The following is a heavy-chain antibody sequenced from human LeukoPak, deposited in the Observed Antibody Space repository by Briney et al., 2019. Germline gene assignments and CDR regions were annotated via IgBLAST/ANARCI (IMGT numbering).Heavy chain of an antibody. V-gene: IGHV1-2*02. J-gene: IGHJ4*02. CDR1: GCTFTGYY. D-gene: IGHD5-18*01. CDR2: INPNSGGT. CDR3: ARYRRGYTYAPSLLFDY. Sequence: GASVKVSCKASGCTFTGYYMHWVRQAPGQGLEWTGWINPNSGGTNYAQKFQGRVTMTRDTSISTAYMELSRLRSDDTAVYYCARYRRGYTYAPSLLFDYWGQGTLVTVSS.